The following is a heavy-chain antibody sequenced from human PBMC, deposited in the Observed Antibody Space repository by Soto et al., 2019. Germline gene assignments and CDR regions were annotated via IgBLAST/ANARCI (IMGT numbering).Heavy chain of an antibody. CDR1: GGSISSYY. CDR2: IYYSGST. CDR3: ARKSDPAIGAAGPDHAFDI. Sequence: SETLSLTCTVSGGSISSYYWSWIRQPPGKGLEWIGYIYYSGSTNYNPSLKSRVTISVDTSKNQFSLKLSSVTAADTAVYYCARKSDPAIGAAGPDHAFDIWGQGTMVTVSS. V-gene: IGHV4-59*01. J-gene: IGHJ3*02. D-gene: IGHD6-13*01.